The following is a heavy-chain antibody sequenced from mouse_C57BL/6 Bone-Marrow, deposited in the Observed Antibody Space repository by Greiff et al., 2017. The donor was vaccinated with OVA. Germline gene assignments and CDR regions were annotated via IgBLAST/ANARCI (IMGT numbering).Heavy chain of an antibody. CDR3: ARHEENYGSSYDYYAMDY. CDR2: FYPGSGSI. V-gene: IGHV1-62-2*01. Sequence: QVQLQQSGAELVKPGASVKLSCKASGYTFTEYTIHWIKQRSGQGLEWIGWFYPGSGSIKYNEKFKDKATLTADKSSSTVYMELSRLTSEDSAVYFCARHEENYGSSYDYYAMDYWGQGTSVTVSS. D-gene: IGHD1-1*01. J-gene: IGHJ4*01. CDR1: GYTFTEYT.